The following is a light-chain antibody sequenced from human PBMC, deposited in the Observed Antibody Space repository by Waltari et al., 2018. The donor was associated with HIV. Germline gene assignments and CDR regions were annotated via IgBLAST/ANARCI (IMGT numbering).Light chain of an antibody. J-gene: IGLJ3*02. CDR3: QAWDSSTGV. V-gene: IGLV3-1*01. CDR2: EDN. Sequence: SYELTQPPSVSVSPGQTANITCSGDKLGDKYACWYQKRPGQSPVLVIYEDNKRPSGIPVRFSGSNSGNTATLTISGTQAMDEADYYCQAWDSSTGVFGGGTKLTVL. CDR1: KLGDKY.